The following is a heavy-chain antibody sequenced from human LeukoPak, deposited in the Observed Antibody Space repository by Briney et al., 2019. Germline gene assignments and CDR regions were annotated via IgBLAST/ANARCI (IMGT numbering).Heavy chain of an antibody. CDR2: ISACNGNT. CDR3: ARDVGEYCSSTSCYPDSDY. V-gene: IGHV1-18*01. CDR1: GYTFTSYG. D-gene: IGHD2-2*01. Sequence: ASVKVSCKASGYTFTSYGISWVRQAPGQGLEWMGWISACNGNTNYAQKLQGRVTMTTDTSTSTAYMELRSLRSDDTAVYYCARDVGEYCSSTSCYPDSDYWGQGTLVTVSS. J-gene: IGHJ4*02.